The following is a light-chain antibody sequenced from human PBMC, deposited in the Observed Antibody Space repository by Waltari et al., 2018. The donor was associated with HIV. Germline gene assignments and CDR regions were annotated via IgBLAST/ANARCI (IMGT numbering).Light chain of an antibody. CDR3: GTWDTSLSGGV. Sequence: QSVLTQPPSVSAAPGQKVTISCSGSSSNIGNDYVSCYQHLPGAAPKLLIYDNDKRPSGIPDRFSGSKSGTSATMGITGLQTGDEADYYCGTWDTSLSGGVFGGGTKLTVL. CDR1: SSNIGNDY. CDR2: DND. J-gene: IGLJ3*02. V-gene: IGLV1-51*01.